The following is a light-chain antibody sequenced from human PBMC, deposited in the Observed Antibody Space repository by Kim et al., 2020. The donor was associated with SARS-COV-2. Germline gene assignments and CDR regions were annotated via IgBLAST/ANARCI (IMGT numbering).Light chain of an antibody. V-gene: IGKV1-9*01. CDR2: GSF. Sequence: GDSVTITCRASQDMRNSLAWYQQKPGKVPKLLIYGSFTLQSGVPLRFSGSGSGTDFTLTISSLQPEDFATYYCQQLNSYSLTFGGGIKV. CDR1: QDMRNS. J-gene: IGKJ4*01. CDR3: QQLNSYSLT.